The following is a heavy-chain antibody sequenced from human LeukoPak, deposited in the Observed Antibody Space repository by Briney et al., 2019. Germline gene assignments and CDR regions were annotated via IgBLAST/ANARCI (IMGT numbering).Heavy chain of an antibody. CDR1: GYTFANFG. CDR2: ISVYNGNT. D-gene: IGHD2-2*01. J-gene: IGHJ4*02. CDR3: ARKCSSSSRYMVH. V-gene: IGHV1-18*01. Sequence: ASVKVSCKASGYTFANFGITWVRQAPGQGLEWMGWISVYNGNTNYAQNLQGRVTLTTDTSTSTAYMELRSLRSDDTALYYCARKCSSSSRYMVHWGQGTLVTVSS.